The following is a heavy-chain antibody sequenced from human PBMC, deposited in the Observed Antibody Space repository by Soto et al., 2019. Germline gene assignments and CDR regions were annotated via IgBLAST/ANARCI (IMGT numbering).Heavy chain of an antibody. D-gene: IGHD4-17*01. CDR2: ISGNGGRT. CDR1: GFTFSSYA. V-gene: IGHV3-23*01. CDR3: AKHSEIFGDSKCDY. Sequence: EVQLLESGGGLIQPGGSLRLSCAASGFTFSSYAMSWVRQAPGKGLEWVSGISGNGGRTFSADSVKGRFTISRDNSKDTLFLQMYSLRAEDTAVYYCAKHSEIFGDSKCDYWGQGTLVTVSS. J-gene: IGHJ4*02.